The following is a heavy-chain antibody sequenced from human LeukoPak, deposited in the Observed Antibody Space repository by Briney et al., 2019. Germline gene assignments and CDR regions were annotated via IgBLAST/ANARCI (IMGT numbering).Heavy chain of an antibody. D-gene: IGHD2-15*01. Sequence: GGSLRLSCTASGVTVSNTWMSWVRQAPGKGLEWVGLFTRRSAGGTIHYAAPVQGRFTILAEDSKNTWYLQMNGLQIEDTGIYYCTTGGGTMDFWGQGTLVTVSS. J-gene: IGHJ4*02. CDR2: FTRRSAGGTI. V-gene: IGHV3-15*01. CDR1: GVTVSNTW. CDR3: TTGGGTMDF.